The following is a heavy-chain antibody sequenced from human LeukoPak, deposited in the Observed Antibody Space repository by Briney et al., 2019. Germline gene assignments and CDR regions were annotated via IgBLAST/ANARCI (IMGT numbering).Heavy chain of an antibody. CDR1: GGSISSYY. Sequence: SGTLSLTCTVSGGSISSYYWSWIRQPPGKGLEWIGDSYYSGSTNYNPSLKSRVTISVDTSKNQFSLKLSSVTAADTAVYYCARDLRDCSSTSCYRDHDAFDIWGQGTMVTVSS. CDR3: ARDLRDCSSTSCYRDHDAFDI. V-gene: IGHV4-59*01. J-gene: IGHJ3*02. CDR2: SYYSGST. D-gene: IGHD2-2*02.